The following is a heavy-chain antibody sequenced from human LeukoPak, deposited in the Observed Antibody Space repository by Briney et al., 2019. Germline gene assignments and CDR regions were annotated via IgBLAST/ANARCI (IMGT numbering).Heavy chain of an antibody. Sequence: SETLSLTCTVSGPSISSYYWSWIRQSPKKGLEWIGYIHARGSTNFNPSLKRRVDMSVDTSKNQFSLKMTSVTAADTAVYYCARHIQLLNFYYCMDVWGKGTTVTVS. J-gene: IGHJ6*03. D-gene: IGHD2-2*01. V-gene: IGHV4-4*09. CDR3: ARHIQLLNFYYCMDV. CDR1: GPSISSYY. CDR2: IHARGST.